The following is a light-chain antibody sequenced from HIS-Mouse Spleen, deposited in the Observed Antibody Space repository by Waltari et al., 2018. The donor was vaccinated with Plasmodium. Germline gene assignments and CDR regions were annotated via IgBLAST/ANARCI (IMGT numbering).Light chain of an antibody. J-gene: IGLJ3*02. V-gene: IGLV2-11*01. CDR3: CSYAGSYTWV. CDR2: DVS. Sequence: QSALTQPRSVSGSPGQSVTISCTGTSSDVGGYNYVSWYQQHPGKAPKLRIYDVSKRTSGVPYRFAGSKAGNTASLTISGLQAEDEADYYCCSYAGSYTWVFGGGTKLTVL. CDR1: SSDVGGYNY.